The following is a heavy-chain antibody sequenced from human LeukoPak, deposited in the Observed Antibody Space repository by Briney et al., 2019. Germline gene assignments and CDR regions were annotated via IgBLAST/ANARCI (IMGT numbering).Heavy chain of an antibody. CDR2: ISRGGTSM. CDR3: ARDGTLRYSRNDAFDI. J-gene: IGHJ3*02. CDR1: GFTFSDYF. V-gene: IGHV3-11*01. D-gene: IGHD3-9*01. Sequence: GGSLRLSCAASGFTFSDYFMSWIRQAPGKGLEWISYISRGGTSMYYADSVKGRFTISRDNAKNSLYLQMNSLRAEDTAVYYCARDGTLRYSRNDAFDIWGQGTMVTVSS.